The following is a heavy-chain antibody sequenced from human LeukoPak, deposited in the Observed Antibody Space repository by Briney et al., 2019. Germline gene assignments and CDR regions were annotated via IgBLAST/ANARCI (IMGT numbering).Heavy chain of an antibody. CDR3: ASGSRDYFDY. CDR1: GYTFTSYY. V-gene: IGHV1-46*01. J-gene: IGHJ4*02. Sequence: ASVKVSCKASGYTFTSYYMHSVPQAPEQGLEWMGIINPSGGSTSYAQKFQGRVTMTRDTSTSTVYMELSSLRSEDTAVYYCASGSRDYFDYWGQGTLVTVSS. CDR2: INPSGGST.